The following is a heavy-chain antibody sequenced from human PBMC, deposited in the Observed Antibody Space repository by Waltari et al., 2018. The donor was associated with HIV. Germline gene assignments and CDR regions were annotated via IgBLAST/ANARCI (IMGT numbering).Heavy chain of an antibody. V-gene: IGHV4-31*03. D-gene: IGHD2-15*01. CDR3: ARGSAYCSGGSCYLVGYFDY. CDR1: GGSIKNGGYY. Sequence: QVQLQESGPGLVQPSQTLSLTSTVSGGSIKNGGYYWSWIRQHPGKGLEWIGYIYYSVSTYYNPSLKRRVTISVDRSKNQFSLKLSSVTAADTAVYYCARGSAYCSGGSCYLVGYFDYWGQGTLVTVSS. J-gene: IGHJ4*02. CDR2: IYYSVST.